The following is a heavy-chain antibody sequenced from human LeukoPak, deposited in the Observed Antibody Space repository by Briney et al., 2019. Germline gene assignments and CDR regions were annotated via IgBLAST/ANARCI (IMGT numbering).Heavy chain of an antibody. Sequence: PSETLSLTCTVSGGSISTYYWSWIRQPPGMGLEWIGYIYYTGSTSYNPSLKSRVTMSLDASKNQFSLELNSVTPADTAFYYCARYIVSYPHDAFDIWGQGTMVTVSS. CDR3: ARYIVSYPHDAFDI. CDR2: IYYTGST. CDR1: GGSISTYY. J-gene: IGHJ3*02. V-gene: IGHV4-59*01. D-gene: IGHD1-26*01.